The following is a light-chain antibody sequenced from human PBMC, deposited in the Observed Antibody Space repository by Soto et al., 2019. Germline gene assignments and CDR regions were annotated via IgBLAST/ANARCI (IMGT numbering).Light chain of an antibody. CDR3: QQYEKWPPTT. V-gene: IGKV3-15*01. Sequence: EILMTQSPATLAASPGERATLSCRASQSVGSKLAWYQQKPGQPPRLVMFDASIRATGVPARFSGGGSGTEFTLTISSLQSEDFDLYYCQQYEKWPPTTFGQGTKVEIK. J-gene: IGKJ1*01. CDR1: QSVGSK. CDR2: DAS.